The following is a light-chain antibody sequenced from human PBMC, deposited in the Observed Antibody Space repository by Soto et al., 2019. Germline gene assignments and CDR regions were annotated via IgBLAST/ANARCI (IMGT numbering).Light chain of an antibody. Sequence: DIQMTQSPSTLSGSVGDRVTITCRASQTISSWLAWYQQKPGKAPKLLIYKASTLKSGVPSRFIGSGSRTEFTLTISSLQPDDFATYYCQHYNSYSEAFGQGTKVELK. J-gene: IGKJ1*01. CDR1: QTISSW. CDR2: KAS. CDR3: QHYNSYSEA. V-gene: IGKV1-5*03.